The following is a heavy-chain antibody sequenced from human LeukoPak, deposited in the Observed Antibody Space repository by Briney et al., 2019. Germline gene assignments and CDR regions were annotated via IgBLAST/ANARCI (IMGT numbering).Heavy chain of an antibody. Sequence: GGSLRLSCAASGFNFNNYWMSWVRQAPGKGLEWVANIKEDESEKDYVDSVKGRFTISRDNSKNTLYLQMNSLRAEDTAVYYCAKDSGSYHPSGGYYFDYWGQGTLVTVSS. D-gene: IGHD1-26*01. CDR1: GFNFNNYW. J-gene: IGHJ4*02. V-gene: IGHV3-7*03. CDR2: IKEDESEK. CDR3: AKDSGSYHPSGGYYFDY.